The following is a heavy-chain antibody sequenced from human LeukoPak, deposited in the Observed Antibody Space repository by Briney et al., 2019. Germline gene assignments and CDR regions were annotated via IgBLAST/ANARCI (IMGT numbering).Heavy chain of an antibody. Sequence: PSETLSLTCTVSGASISSGDYYWTWIRQPPGKALEWIAYIYHSGSTNYNPSLKSRVTISVDTSKNQFSLKLTSVTAADTAVYYCAGGHRNWLLSWFDPWGRGSLVTVSS. J-gene: IGHJ5*02. CDR3: AGGHRNWLLSWFDP. D-gene: IGHD3-9*01. CDR1: GASISSGDYY. CDR2: IYHSGST. V-gene: IGHV4-30-4*01.